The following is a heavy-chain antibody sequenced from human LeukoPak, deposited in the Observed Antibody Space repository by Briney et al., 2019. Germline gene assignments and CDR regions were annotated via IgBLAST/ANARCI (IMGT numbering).Heavy chain of an antibody. J-gene: IGHJ3*02. V-gene: IGHV3-30*03. CDR2: ISYDGSNK. D-gene: IGHD2-15*01. CDR3: ARLIVVVAATPPEDAFDI. CDR1: GFTFSSYG. Sequence: GGSLRLSCAASGFTFSSYGMHWVRQAPGKGLEWVAVISYDGSNKYYADSVKGRFTISRDNSKNTLYLQMNSLGAEDTAVYYCARLIVVVAATPPEDAFDIWGQGTMVTVSS.